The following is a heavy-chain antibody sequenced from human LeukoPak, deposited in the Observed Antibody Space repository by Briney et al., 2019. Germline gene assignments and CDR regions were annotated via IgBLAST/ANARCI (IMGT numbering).Heavy chain of an antibody. J-gene: IGHJ6*02. V-gene: IGHV3-23*01. Sequence: GGSLRLSCAASGFTFDNYRMSWVRQAPGKGLEWVSTVNADGGNTYYADSVKGRFTISRDNSKNSLFLQMNSLRAEDTAVYYCVGLVGATPGGTFYYYGVDVWGQGTTVTVSS. CDR1: GFTFDNYR. CDR2: VNADGGNT. CDR3: VGLVGATPGGTFYYYGVDV. D-gene: IGHD1-26*01.